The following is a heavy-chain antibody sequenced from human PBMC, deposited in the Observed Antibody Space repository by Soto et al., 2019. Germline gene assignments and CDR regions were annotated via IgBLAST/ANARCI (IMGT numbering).Heavy chain of an antibody. CDR3: AKEYYYRSSGYY. J-gene: IGHJ4*02. V-gene: IGHV3-23*01. CDR1: GVTVSSYA. D-gene: IGHD3-22*01. CDR2: ISGSGGST. Sequence: PGGSLRLSCAASGVTVSSYAMSWVRQAPGKGLEWVSAISGSGGSTYYAESVKGRFTISRDNSKNTLYLQMNSLRAEDTAVHYCAKEYYYRSSGYYRGQGTLVSVS.